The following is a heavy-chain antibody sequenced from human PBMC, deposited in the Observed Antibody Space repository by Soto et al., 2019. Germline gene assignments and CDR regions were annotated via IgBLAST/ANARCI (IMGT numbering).Heavy chain of an antibody. J-gene: IGHJ5*02. Sequence: GSLRLSCAASGFTFSSYSMNWVRQAPGKGLEWVSSISSSSSYIYYADSVKGRFTISRDNAKNSLYLQMNSLRAEDTAVYYCARSIVVVPAVVGPWGQGTLVTVSS. CDR2: ISSSSSYI. D-gene: IGHD2-2*01. V-gene: IGHV3-21*01. CDR3: ARSIVVVPAVVGP. CDR1: GFTFSSYS.